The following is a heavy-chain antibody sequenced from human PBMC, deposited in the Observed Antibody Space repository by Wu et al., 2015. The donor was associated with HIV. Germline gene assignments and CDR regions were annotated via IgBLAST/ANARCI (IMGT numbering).Heavy chain of an antibody. V-gene: IGHV1-69*13. CDR2: IIPIFGTA. CDR1: GGTFSTYA. CDR3: ARSGPGGIYYYYYYMDV. D-gene: IGHD6-13*01. J-gene: IGHJ6*03. Sequence: QVQLLQSGAEVKKPGSSVKVSCKASGGTFSTYAISWVRQAPGQGLEWMGGIIPIFGTANYAQKFQGRVTITADESTSTAYMELSSLRSEDTAVYYCARSGPGGIYYYYYYMDVWGKGTTVTVSS.